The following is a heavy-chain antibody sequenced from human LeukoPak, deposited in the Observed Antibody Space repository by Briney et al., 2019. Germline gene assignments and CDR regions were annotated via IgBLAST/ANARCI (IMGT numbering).Heavy chain of an antibody. J-gene: IGHJ3*02. Sequence: GGSLRLSCAASGFTFSSYGMGWVRQAPGKGLEWVSAISGSGGSTYYADSVKGRFTISRDNSKNTLYLQMNSLRAEDTAVYYCAREGITMIVVVTADAFDIWGQGTMVTVSS. CDR1: GFTFSSYG. CDR3: AREGITMIVVVTADAFDI. CDR2: ISGSGGST. D-gene: IGHD3-22*01. V-gene: IGHV3-23*01.